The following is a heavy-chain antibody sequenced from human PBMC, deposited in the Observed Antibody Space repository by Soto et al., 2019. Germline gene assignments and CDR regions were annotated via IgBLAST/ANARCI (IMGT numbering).Heavy chain of an antibody. Sequence: AETLSLTCTVSGGSISSYYWSWIRQPPGKGLEWIGYIYYSGSTNYNPSLKSRVTISVDTSKNQFSLKLSSVTAADTAVYYCARLGIAAAGTTYYYGMDVWGQGTTVTVSS. CDR1: GGSISSYY. CDR2: IYYSGST. CDR3: ARLGIAAAGTTYYYGMDV. D-gene: IGHD6-13*01. J-gene: IGHJ6*02. V-gene: IGHV4-59*01.